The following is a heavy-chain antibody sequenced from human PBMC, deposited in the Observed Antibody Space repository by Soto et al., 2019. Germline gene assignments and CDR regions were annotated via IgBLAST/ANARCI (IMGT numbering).Heavy chain of an antibody. J-gene: IGHJ5*02. CDR1: GGSISSSSYY. Sequence: SETLSLTCTVSGGSISSSSYYWGWIRQPPGKGLEWIGSIYYSGSTYYNPSLKSRVTISVDTSKNQFSLKLSSVTAADTAVYYCARLRMSWFDPWGQGTLVTVSS. D-gene: IGHD3-16*01. V-gene: IGHV4-39*01. CDR2: IYYSGST. CDR3: ARLRMSWFDP.